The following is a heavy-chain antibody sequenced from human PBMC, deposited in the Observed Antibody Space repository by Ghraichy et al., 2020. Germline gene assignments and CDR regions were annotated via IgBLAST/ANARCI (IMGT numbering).Heavy chain of an antibody. V-gene: IGHV3-48*03. D-gene: IGHD3/OR15-3a*01. CDR3: AREGGLPP. Sequence: GALRLSCAASGFTFSSYEMNWVRQAPGKGLEWVSYISTSGSTMYYADSVRGRFTISRDNAKNSLYLQMNSLRAEDTAVYYCAREGGLPPWGQGTLVTVSS. J-gene: IGHJ5*02. CDR1: GFTFSSYE. CDR2: ISTSGSTM.